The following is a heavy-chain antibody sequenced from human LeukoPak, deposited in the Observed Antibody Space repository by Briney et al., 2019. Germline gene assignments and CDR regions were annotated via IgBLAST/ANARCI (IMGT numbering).Heavy chain of an antibody. J-gene: IGHJ4*02. CDR3: ASRGYSYGYGYTALDY. Sequence: SVKVSCKASGGTFSSYAISWVRQAPGQGLEWMGGIIPIFGTANYAQKFQGRVTITTDESTSTAYMELSSLRSEDTAVYYCASRGYSYGYGYTALDYWGQGTLVTVSS. CDR1: GGTFSSYA. D-gene: IGHD5-18*01. V-gene: IGHV1-69*05. CDR2: IIPIFGTA.